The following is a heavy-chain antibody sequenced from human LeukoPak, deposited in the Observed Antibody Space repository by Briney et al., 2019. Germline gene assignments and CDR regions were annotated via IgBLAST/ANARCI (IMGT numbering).Heavy chain of an antibody. V-gene: IGHV3-30*18. D-gene: IGHD1-1*01. Sequence: GGSLRLSCIGSGFYFTYYAIYWVRQAPGKGLEWVAVVSYDGNDGYYADSVKGRFSISRDNSQNTVTLQMNNLRVDDTAIYYCAKLAWNDGSYYFDYWGQGTLVTVSS. CDR3: AKLAWNDGSYYFDY. CDR2: VSYDGNDG. J-gene: IGHJ4*02. CDR1: GFYFTYYA.